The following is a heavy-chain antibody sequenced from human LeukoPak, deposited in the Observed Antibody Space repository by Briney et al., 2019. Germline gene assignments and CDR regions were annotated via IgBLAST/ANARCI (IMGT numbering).Heavy chain of an antibody. Sequence: SETLSLTCTVSGGSISSYYWSWIRQPPGKGLEWIGYIYYSGSTNYNPPLKSRVTISVDTSKNQFSLKLSSVTAADTAVYYCARAGSSWTTGGMDVWGQGTTVTVSS. CDR1: GGSISSYY. J-gene: IGHJ6*02. D-gene: IGHD6-13*01. V-gene: IGHV4-59*01. CDR3: ARAGSSWTTGGMDV. CDR2: IYYSGST.